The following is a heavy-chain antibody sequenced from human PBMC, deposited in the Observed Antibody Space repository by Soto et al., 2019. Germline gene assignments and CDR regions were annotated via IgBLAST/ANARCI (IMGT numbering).Heavy chain of an antibody. D-gene: IGHD2-2*01. J-gene: IGHJ4*02. V-gene: IGHV3-9*01. CDR2: ISWNSGSI. CDR3: AKDIFELNIVVVPAALDY. CDR1: GFTFDDYA. Sequence: GGSLRLSCAASGFTFDDYAMHWVRQAPGKGLEWVSGISWNSGSIGYADSVKGRFTISRDNAKNSLYLQMNSLRAEDTALYYCAKDIFELNIVVVPAALDYWGQGTLVTVSS.